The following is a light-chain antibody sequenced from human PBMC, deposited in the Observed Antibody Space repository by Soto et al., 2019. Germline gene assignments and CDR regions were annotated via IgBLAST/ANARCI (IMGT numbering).Light chain of an antibody. CDR1: QXXXYPSKKKNY. V-gene: IGKV4-1*01. CDR2: WAS. J-gene: IGKJ1*01. CDR3: HQYYHIPRS. Sequence: TQFRKTLTVXXGERATIKXXSXQXXXYPSKKKNYLAWYQQKPGQPPKLLIYWASIREFGVPDRFSGSGSGTDFTLTISSLQSEDVALYYCHQYYHIPRSFAQGTKV.